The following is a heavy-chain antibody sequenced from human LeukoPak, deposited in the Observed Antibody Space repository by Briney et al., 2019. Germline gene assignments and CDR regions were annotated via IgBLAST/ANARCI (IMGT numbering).Heavy chain of an antibody. Sequence: GASVKVSCKASGDTFIINDINWVRQATGQGLEWMGWMNPNSGNTGYAQKFQGRVTMTRNISITIAYMELTDLRSEDTAVYYCARVTAAGTWTFDIWGQGTTVTVSS. V-gene: IGHV1-8*02. D-gene: IGHD6-13*01. CDR3: ARVTAAGTWTFDI. J-gene: IGHJ3*02. CDR1: GDTFIIND. CDR2: MNPNSGNT.